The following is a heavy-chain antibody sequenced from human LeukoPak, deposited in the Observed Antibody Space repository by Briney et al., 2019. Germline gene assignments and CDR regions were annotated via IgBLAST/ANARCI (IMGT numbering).Heavy chain of an antibody. D-gene: IGHD3-10*01. V-gene: IGHV4-61*02. J-gene: IGHJ4*02. CDR3: ARVWYYYGSGGIDY. CDR1: GGSISSGSYY. Sequence: SQTLSLTCTVSGGSISSGSYYWSWIRQPAGKGLEWIGRIYTSGSTNYDPSLKSRVTISVDTSKNQFSLKLSSVTAADTAVYYCARVWYYYGSGGIDYWGQGTLVTVSS. CDR2: IYTSGST.